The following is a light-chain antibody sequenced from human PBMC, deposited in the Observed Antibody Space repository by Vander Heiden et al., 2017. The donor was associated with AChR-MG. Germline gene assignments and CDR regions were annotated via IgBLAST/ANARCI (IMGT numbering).Light chain of an antibody. CDR2: SNN. CDR1: SSNIGSTS. Sequence: QSVLTQPPSASGTPGQRVTISCSGSSSNIGSTSVFWYQPLPGTATKCLIVSNNQRPSGVPDRFSCVTSGNSASPETSGLRYEDEAEDYWSAGDDSMSGRGVFGTGTKVTVL. V-gene: IGLV1-47*02. J-gene: IGLJ1*01. CDR3: SAGDDSMSGRGV.